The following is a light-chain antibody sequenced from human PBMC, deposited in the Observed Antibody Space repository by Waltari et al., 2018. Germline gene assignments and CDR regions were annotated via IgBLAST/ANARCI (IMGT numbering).Light chain of an antibody. Sequence: QSALTQPASVSGSPGPSLTISCSGTDSDVGAYDFDSWYQQHPGKAPHLIIYEVSNRPSGISNRFSASKSGNTASLTISGLQAEDEADYYCSSYTTSSAPGVFGTGTRVTVL. CDR2: EVS. J-gene: IGLJ1*01. V-gene: IGLV2-14*01. CDR3: SSYTTSSAPGV. CDR1: DSDVGAYDF.